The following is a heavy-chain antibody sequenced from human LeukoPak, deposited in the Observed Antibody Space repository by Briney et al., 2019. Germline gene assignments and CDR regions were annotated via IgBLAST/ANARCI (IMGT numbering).Heavy chain of an antibody. Sequence: GGSLTLSCAASGFTFSGYGMHWVRQAPGKGLEWVALIWYDGNNKYYADSVKGRFTISRDNSKNTVYLQMNSLRAEDTAVYYCARDRDFFFDYWGQGTLVTVSS. CDR1: GFTFSGYG. J-gene: IGHJ4*02. D-gene: IGHD2/OR15-2a*01. V-gene: IGHV3-33*01. CDR2: IWYDGNNK. CDR3: ARDRDFFFDY.